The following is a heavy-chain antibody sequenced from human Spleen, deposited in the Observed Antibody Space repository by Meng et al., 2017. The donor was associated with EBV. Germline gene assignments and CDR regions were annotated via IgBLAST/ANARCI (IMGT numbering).Heavy chain of an antibody. CDR3: SKDLVGSDDD. J-gene: IGHJ4*02. CDR2: TNEDGGIT. D-gene: IGHD6-25*01. CDR1: GFSFSRYW. V-gene: IGHV3-74*01. Sequence: EVQVVEAGGACVQPGGSLRLSCVTSGFSFSRYWMHWVRQAPGKGLEWVSRTNEDGGITTYADSVKGRFTISRDNTKNTLYLQMNSLRAEDTGVHFCSKDLVGSDDDWGQGTLVTVSS.